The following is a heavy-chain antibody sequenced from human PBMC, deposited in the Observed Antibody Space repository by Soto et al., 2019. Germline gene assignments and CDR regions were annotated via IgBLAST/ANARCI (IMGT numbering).Heavy chain of an antibody. CDR3: ARVDGPTVATMYFDF. Sequence: GGSLRLSCATSGFTFAYRGMIWVRRAPGKGLEWISYISPSGDTFYYADSVKGRFTVSRDNFRNSLFLEMSSLRGEDTAIYHCARVDGPTVATMYFDFWGQGVLVTVSS. CDR2: ISPSGDTF. CDR1: GFTFAYRG. J-gene: IGHJ4*02. V-gene: IGHV3-48*01. D-gene: IGHD5-12*01.